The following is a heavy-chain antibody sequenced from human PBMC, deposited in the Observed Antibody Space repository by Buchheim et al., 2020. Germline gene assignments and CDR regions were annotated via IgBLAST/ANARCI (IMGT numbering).Heavy chain of an antibody. CDR2: ITDSGGST. D-gene: IGHD3-3*01. V-gene: IGHV3-23*01. Sequence: EVQLLESGGGLVQPGGSLRLSCAASGFTFSNCAMNWVRQAPGKGLEWVSTITDSGGSTYYADSVKGRFTISRDNSKNTLHLQMNSLRAEDTALYYRVRAVSWNYYDFWGQGTL. J-gene: IGHJ4*02. CDR1: GFTFSNCA. CDR3: VRAVSWNYYDF.